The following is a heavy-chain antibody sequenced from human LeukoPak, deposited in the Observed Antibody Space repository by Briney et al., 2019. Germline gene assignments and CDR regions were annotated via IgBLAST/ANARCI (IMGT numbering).Heavy chain of an antibody. CDR3: ARDLNRYYDFWSGYADY. CDR2: ISSSGSTT. D-gene: IGHD3-3*01. V-gene: IGHV3-11*01. CDR1: GFTFSDYY. J-gene: IGHJ4*02. Sequence: GGSLRLSCAASGFTFSDYYMSWIRQAPGKGLEWVSYISSSGSTTYYADSVKGRFTISRDNAKNSLYLQMNSLRAEDTAVYYCARDLNRYYDFWSGYADYWGQGTLVTVSS.